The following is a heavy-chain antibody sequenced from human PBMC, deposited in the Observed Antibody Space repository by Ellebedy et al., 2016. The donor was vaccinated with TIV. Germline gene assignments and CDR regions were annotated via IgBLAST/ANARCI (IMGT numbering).Heavy chain of an antibody. Sequence: GGSLRLXCAASGFTFSSYGMHWVRQAPGKGLEWVAVISYDGSNKYYADSVKGRFTISRDNSKNTLYLQMNSLRAEDTAVYYCAKDPRMITFGGVIGIIDYWGQGTLVTVSS. CDR1: GFTFSSYG. CDR3: AKDPRMITFGGVIGIIDY. D-gene: IGHD3-16*02. CDR2: ISYDGSNK. V-gene: IGHV3-30*18. J-gene: IGHJ4*02.